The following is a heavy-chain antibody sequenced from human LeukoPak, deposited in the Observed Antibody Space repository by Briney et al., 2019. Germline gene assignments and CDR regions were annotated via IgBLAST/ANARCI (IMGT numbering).Heavy chain of an antibody. CDR1: GFTFSSYE. J-gene: IGHJ4*02. D-gene: IGHD5-12*01. CDR2: IRYDGSNK. Sequence: GGSLRLSCAASGFTFSSYEMNWVRQAPGKGLEWVAFIRYDGSNKYYADSVKGRFTISRDNSKNTLYLQMNSLRAEDTAVYYCAKDASGYEFDYWGQGTLVTVSS. V-gene: IGHV3-30*02. CDR3: AKDASGYEFDY.